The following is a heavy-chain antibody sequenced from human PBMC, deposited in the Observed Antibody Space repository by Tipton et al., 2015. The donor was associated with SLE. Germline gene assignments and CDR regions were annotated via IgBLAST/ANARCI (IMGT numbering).Heavy chain of an antibody. V-gene: IGHV4-30-2*01. CDR1: GGSISSGASS. D-gene: IGHD6-19*01. J-gene: IGHJ4*02. Sequence: LRLSCAVYGGSISSGASSWSWIRQPPGKGLEWMGYIYHTGSTYNNPSLKSRVTISADTSKNQVSLKLNSVTAADTAVYYCASQQWLVRFDYWGQGALVTVSS. CDR3: ASQQWLVRFDY. CDR2: IYHTGST.